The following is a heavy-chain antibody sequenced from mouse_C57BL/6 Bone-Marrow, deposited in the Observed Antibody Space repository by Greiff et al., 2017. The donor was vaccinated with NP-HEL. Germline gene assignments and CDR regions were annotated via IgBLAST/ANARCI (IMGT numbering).Heavy chain of an antibody. CDR3: ARAALYYDYDGWFAY. CDR2: INPYNGGN. D-gene: IGHD2-4*01. CDR1: GYTFTDYY. Sequence: EVQLQQSGPVLVKPGASVKMSCKASGYTFTDYYMNWVKQSHGKSLEWIGVINPYNGGNSYNQKFKGKATLTVDKSSSTAYMELNSLTSEDSAVYYWARAALYYDYDGWFAYWGQGTLVTVSA. V-gene: IGHV1-19*01. J-gene: IGHJ3*01.